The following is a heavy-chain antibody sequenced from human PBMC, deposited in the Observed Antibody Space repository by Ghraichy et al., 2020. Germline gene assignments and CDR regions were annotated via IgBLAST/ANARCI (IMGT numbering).Heavy chain of an antibody. D-gene: IGHD6-13*01. CDR1: GFTFSDHY. CDR2: TRNKANSYTT. V-gene: IGHV3-72*01. CDR3: ASLSSSWQNDAFDI. J-gene: IGHJ3*02. Sequence: GGSLRLSCAASGFTFSDHYMDWVRQAPGKGLEWVGRTRNKANSYTTEYAASVKGRFTISRDDSKNSLYLQMNSLKTEDTAVYYCASLSSSWQNDAFDIWGQGTMVTVSS.